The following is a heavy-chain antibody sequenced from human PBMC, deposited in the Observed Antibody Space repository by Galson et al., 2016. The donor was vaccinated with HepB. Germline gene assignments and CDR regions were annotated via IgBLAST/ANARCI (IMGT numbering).Heavy chain of an antibody. CDR1: GFAFFDYA. CDR3: AKIGSEYGMDV. Sequence: SLRLSCAASGFAFFDYAMTWVRQAPGKGLDWVAVIWYDGSSKYYADSVKGRFTISRDNSKNTLYLQMNSLRAEDTAVYYCAKIGSEYGMDVWGKGTTVTVSS. CDR2: IWYDGSSK. V-gene: IGHV3-33*06. J-gene: IGHJ6*04. D-gene: IGHD3-10*01.